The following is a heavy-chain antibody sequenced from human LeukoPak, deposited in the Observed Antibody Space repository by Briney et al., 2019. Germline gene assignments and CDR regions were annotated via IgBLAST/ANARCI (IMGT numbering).Heavy chain of an antibody. CDR2: ISYDGSNK. D-gene: IGHD3-9*01. CDR1: GFTFSSYA. Sequence: GGSLRLSCAASGFTFSSYAMHWVRQAPGKGLEWVAVISYDGSNKYYADSVKGRFTISRDNSKNTLYLQMNSLRAEDTAVYYCARLVRYFDWGQGTLVTVSS. J-gene: IGHJ4*02. CDR3: ARLVRYFD. V-gene: IGHV3-30-3*01.